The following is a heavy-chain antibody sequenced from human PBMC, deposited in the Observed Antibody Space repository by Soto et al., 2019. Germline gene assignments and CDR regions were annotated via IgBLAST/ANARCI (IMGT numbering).Heavy chain of an antibody. V-gene: IGHV1-69*04. CDR3: ARDPPVAGHAAYFQH. Sequence: ASVKVSCKASGGTFSSYTISWVRQAPGQGLEWMRRIIPILGVANYAQKFQGRVTITADKSTSTAYMELSSLRSEDTAVYYCARDPPVAGHAAYFQHWGQGTLVTVSS. CDR2: IIPILGVA. J-gene: IGHJ1*01. CDR1: GGTFSSYT. D-gene: IGHD6-19*01.